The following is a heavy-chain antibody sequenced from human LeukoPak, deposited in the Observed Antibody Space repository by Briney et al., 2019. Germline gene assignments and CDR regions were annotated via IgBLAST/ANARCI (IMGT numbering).Heavy chain of an antibody. D-gene: IGHD6-13*01. CDR3: ASIAAVSDAFDI. CDR2: ISYDGSNK. J-gene: IGHJ3*02. CDR1: GFTFSSYA. V-gene: IGHV3-30-3*01. Sequence: PGRSLRLSCAASGFTFSSYAMHWVRQAPGKGLEWVAVISYDGSNKYYADSVKGRFTISRDDSKNTLYLQMNSLRAEDTAVYYCASIAAVSDAFDIWGQGTMVTVSS.